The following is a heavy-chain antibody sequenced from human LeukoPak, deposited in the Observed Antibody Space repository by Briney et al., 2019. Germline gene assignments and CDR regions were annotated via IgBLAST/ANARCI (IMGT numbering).Heavy chain of an antibody. CDR1: GFTFSSYS. J-gene: IGHJ4*02. CDR3: ARDLFYYDSSGYSAGY. CDR2: ISSSSSYI. D-gene: IGHD3-22*01. Sequence: GGSLRLSCAASGFTFSSYSMNWVRQAPGKGLEWFSSISSSSSYIYYADSVKGRFTISRDNAKNSLYLQMNSLRAEDTAVYYCARDLFYYDSSGYSAGYWGQGTLVTVSS. V-gene: IGHV3-21*01.